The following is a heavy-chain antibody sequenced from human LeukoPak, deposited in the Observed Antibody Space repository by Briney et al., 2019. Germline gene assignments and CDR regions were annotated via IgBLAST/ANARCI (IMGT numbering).Heavy chain of an antibody. CDR3: ASLEQWLAETYFDY. CDR1: GFTFSSYD. V-gene: IGHV3-21*01. CDR2: ISSSSSYI. Sequence: GGSLRLSCAASGFTFSSYDMHWVRQAPGKGLEWVSSISSSSSYIYYADSVKGRFTISRDNAKNSLYLQMNSLRAEDTAVYYCASLEQWLAETYFDYWGQGTLVTVSS. D-gene: IGHD6-19*01. J-gene: IGHJ4*02.